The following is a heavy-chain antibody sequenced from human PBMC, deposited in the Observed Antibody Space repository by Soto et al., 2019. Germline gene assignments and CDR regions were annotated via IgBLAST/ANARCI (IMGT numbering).Heavy chain of an antibody. CDR3: ARGGGYSYGYGGGVDY. CDR1: GYTFTSYA. Sequence: QVQLVQSGAEVKKPGASVKVSCKASGYTFTSYAMHWVRQAPGQRLEWMGWINAGNGNTKYSQKFQGRVTITRDTSARTAYMELSSLRSEDTAVYYCARGGGYSYGYGGGVDYWGQGTLVTVSS. D-gene: IGHD5-18*01. J-gene: IGHJ4*02. CDR2: INAGNGNT. V-gene: IGHV1-3*01.